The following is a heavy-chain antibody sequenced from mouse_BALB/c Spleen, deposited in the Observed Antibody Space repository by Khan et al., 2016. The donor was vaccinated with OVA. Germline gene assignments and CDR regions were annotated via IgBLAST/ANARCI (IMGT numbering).Heavy chain of an antibody. D-gene: IGHD2-3*01. CDR3: TRGGVDGSSFAY. Sequence: QVQLQQSGTELVRPGASVKLSCKASGYTFTNSWINWVKQRLGQGLEWIGNIYPSDSYINYNQTFRDKATLTVDESSTTAYMHLSSPTSEDSAVYYCTRGGVDGSSFAYWGQGTLVTVSA. J-gene: IGHJ3*01. CDR2: IYPSDSYI. CDR1: GYTFTNSW. V-gene: IGHV1-69*02.